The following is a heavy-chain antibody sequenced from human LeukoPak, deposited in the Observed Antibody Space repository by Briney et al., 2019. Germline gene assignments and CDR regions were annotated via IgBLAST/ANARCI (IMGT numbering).Heavy chain of an antibody. CDR1: GGSISSYY. J-gene: IGHJ5*02. CDR2: IYYSGST. Sequence: SETLSLTCTVSGGSISSYYWSWIRQPPGKGLEWIGYIYYSGSTNYNPSLKSRVIISVDTSKNQFSLRLSSVTAADTAVYYCAREEGYWFDPWGQGTLVTVSS. V-gene: IGHV4-59*01. CDR3: AREEGYWFDP.